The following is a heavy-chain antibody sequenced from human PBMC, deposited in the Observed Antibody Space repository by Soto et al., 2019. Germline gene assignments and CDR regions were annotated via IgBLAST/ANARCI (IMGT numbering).Heavy chain of an antibody. CDR1: GYTFTSYG. CDR2: ISAYNGNT. J-gene: IGHJ4*02. CDR3: ARDRSRGQQLVLPFDY. D-gene: IGHD6-13*01. V-gene: IGHV1-18*01. Sequence: QVQLVQSGAEVTKPGASVKVSCKASGYTFTSYGISWVRPAPAPGLEWMGWISAYNGNTNYAQKLLGRATTTTATFTSTAYMERRSIESDDTAAYYCARDRSRGQQLVLPFDYWGQRTMVTVSS.